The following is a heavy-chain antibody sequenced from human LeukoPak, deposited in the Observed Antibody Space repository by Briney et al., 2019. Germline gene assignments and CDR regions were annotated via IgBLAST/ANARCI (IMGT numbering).Heavy chain of an antibody. D-gene: IGHD4-17*01. Sequence: GGSLRLSCAASGFTFSSYWMSWVRQAPGKGLEWVANIKQDGSEKYYVDSVKGRFTISRDNAKNSLYLQMNSLRAEDTAVYYCASDGALDYGDQLGTDVSGQPTTAT. V-gene: IGHV3-7*01. CDR2: IKQDGSEK. CDR3: ASDGALDYGDQLGTDV. J-gene: IGHJ6*02. CDR1: GFTFSSYW.